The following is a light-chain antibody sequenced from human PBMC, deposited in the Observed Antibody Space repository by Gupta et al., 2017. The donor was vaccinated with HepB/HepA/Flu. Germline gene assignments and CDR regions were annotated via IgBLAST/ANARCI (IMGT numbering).Light chain of an antibody. CDR3: RLWYGGAWV. Sequence: QPVVTQEPSLTVSPGGTVTLTCASSTEAVTSSYSPNWFQQKPGQALRALIYNTSNKHASTPARFSGSRPGGKAVLTLSGVQTEVEAEYYCRLWYGGAWVFGGGIKLTVL. J-gene: IGLJ3*02. V-gene: IGLV7-43*01. CDR2: NTS. CDR1: TEAVTSSYS.